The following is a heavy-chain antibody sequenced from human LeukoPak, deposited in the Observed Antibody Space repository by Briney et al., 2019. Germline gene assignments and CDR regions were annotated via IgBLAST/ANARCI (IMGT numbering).Heavy chain of an antibody. CDR3: ARDGRTHYYDSSGYYY. CDR1: GFTFSRYS. J-gene: IGHJ4*02. Sequence: PGGSLRLSCAASGFTFSRYSMNWVRQAPGKGLEWVSSITTSSSYIYYADSVKGRFTISRDNAKNSLFLQMNSLRAEDTAVYYCARDGRTHYYDSSGYYYWGQGTLVTVSS. V-gene: IGHV3-21*01. D-gene: IGHD3-22*01. CDR2: ITTSSSYI.